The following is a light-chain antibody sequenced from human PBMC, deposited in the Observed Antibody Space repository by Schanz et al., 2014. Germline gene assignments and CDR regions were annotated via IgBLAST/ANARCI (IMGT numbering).Light chain of an antibody. CDR2: GAS. J-gene: IGKJ1*01. CDR1: QSVSSY. V-gene: IGKV3-20*01. Sequence: EIVLTQSPATLSLSPGERATLSCRASQSVSSYLAWYQQKPGQAPRPLIYGASSRATGIPDRFSGSGSGTDFTLTISRLEPEDFAVYYCQQYGSSRWTFGQGTKVEIK. CDR3: QQYGSSRWT.